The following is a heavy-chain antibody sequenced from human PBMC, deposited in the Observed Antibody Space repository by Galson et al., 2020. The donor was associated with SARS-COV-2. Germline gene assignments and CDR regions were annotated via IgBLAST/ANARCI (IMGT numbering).Heavy chain of an antibody. V-gene: IGHV4-39*01. CDR1: GGSISSSSYY. Sequence: SETLSLTCTVSGGSISSSSYYWGWIRQPPGKGLEWIGSIYYSGSTYYNPSLKSRVTISVDTSKNQFSLKLSSVTAADTAVYYCGNIVVVPAAMDHPGVYGMDVWGQGTTVTVSS. D-gene: IGHD2-2*01. CDR2: IYYSGST. CDR3: GNIVVVPAAMDHPGVYGMDV. J-gene: IGHJ6*02.